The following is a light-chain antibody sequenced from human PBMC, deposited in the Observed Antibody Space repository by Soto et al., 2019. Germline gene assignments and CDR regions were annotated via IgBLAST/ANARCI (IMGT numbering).Light chain of an antibody. CDR2: RNN. V-gene: IGLV1-47*01. CDR1: SSNSGSNY. CDR3: AAWDDSLSAHNYV. Sequence: QSVLPHAGTSCGPPWPRDTKSCSGSSSNSGSNYVYWYQQGPGTAPKLLIYRNNQRPSGVPDRFSGSKSGTSASLAISGLRSEDEADYYCAAWDDSLSAHNYVFGTGTKVTVL. J-gene: IGLJ1*01.